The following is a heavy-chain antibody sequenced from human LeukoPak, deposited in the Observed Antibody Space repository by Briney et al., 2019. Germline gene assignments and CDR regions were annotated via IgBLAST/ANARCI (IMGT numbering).Heavy chain of an antibody. Sequence: SETLSLTCAVYGGSFSGYYWSWIRQPPGKGLEWIGEINHSGSTNYNPSLKSRVTISVDTSKNQFSLKLSSVTAADTAVYYCARARRYCSSTSCYNLPLDYWGQGTLVTVSS. D-gene: IGHD2-2*02. V-gene: IGHV4-34*01. CDR3: ARARRYCSSTSCYNLPLDY. J-gene: IGHJ4*02. CDR2: INHSGST. CDR1: GGSFSGYY.